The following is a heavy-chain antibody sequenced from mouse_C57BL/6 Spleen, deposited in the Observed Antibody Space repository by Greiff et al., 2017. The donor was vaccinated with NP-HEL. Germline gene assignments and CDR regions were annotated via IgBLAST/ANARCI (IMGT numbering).Heavy chain of an antibody. V-gene: IGHV1-18*01. D-gene: IGHD1-1*01. CDR3: ARLLVVEWYFDV. CDR1: GYTFTDYN. CDR2: INPNNGGT. Sequence: VQLQQSGPELVKPGASVKIPCKASGYTFTDYNMDWVKQSHGKSLEWIGDINPNNGGTIYNQKFKGKATLTVDKSSSTAYMELLSLTSEDTAVYYCARLLVVEWYFDVWGTGTTVTVSS. J-gene: IGHJ1*03.